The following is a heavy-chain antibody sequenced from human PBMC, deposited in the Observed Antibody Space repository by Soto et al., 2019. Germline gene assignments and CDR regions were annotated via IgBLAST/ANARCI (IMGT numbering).Heavy chain of an antibody. V-gene: IGHV3-21*01. D-gene: IGHD3-9*01. CDR3: VRDSKDILTTYWYFDL. J-gene: IGHJ2*01. CDR2: ISSSSSYI. CDR1: GFTSSSYS. Sequence: PGGSLRLSCAASGFTSSSYSMNWVRQAPGKGLEWVSSISSSSSYIYYADSVKGRFTISRDNAKNSLYLQMNSLRAEDTAVYYCVRDSKDILTTYWYFDLWGRGTLVTVSS.